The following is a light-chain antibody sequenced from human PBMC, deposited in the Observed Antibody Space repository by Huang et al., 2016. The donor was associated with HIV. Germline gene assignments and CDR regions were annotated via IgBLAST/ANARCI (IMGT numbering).Light chain of an antibody. V-gene: IGKV1-39*01. CDR2: AAS. Sequence: DIQLTQSPSSLAASVGDGITITCRASENTVYSLSWFRQGPGRAPEALIYAASSLHAGVPSKFRATGSGTNFTLSIDGLGPEDFATYYCQQSRSLPRTYGGGTKVDI. J-gene: IGKJ4*01. CDR1: ENTVYS. CDR3: QQSRSLPRT.